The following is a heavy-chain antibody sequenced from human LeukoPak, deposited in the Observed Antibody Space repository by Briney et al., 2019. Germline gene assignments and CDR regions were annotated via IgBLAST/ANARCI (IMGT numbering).Heavy chain of an antibody. J-gene: IGHJ5*02. CDR3: ARDRAGAQSWVALDP. CDR1: GFTVSNDY. D-gene: IGHD3-10*01. CDR2: IYGDGTT. Sequence: PGGSLRLSCAASGFTVSNDYMAWVRQAPGRGLEWVSLIYGDGTTVYTDSVKGRFTISRDNFKNTLYLQMSSLRPEDTALYYCARDRAGAQSWVALDPWGQGTLVTVSS. V-gene: IGHV3-66*02.